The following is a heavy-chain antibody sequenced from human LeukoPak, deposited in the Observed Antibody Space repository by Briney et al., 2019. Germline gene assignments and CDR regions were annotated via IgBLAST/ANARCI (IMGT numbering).Heavy chain of an antibody. Sequence: GGSLRLSCAASGFTSSDYWMHWVRQAPGKGLEWVANIKQDGSEKNYVASVKGRFTISRDNAKNSLYLQMNSLRAEDTAVYYCARDSGSRGYFDYWGQGTLVTVSS. J-gene: IGHJ4*02. V-gene: IGHV3-7*01. CDR3: ARDSGSRGYFDY. D-gene: IGHD3-10*01. CDR1: GFTSSDYW. CDR2: IKQDGSEK.